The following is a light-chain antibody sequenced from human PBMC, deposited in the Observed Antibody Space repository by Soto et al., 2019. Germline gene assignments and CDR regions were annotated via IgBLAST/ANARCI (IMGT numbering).Light chain of an antibody. V-gene: IGKV1-5*03. Sequence: DIQMTQSPSTLSGSVGDRVTITCRASQTISSWLAWYQQKPGKAPKLLIYEASTLKSGVPSRFSGSGSETQFTLTITSLQSEDFAVYYCQQYYNWPRTFGQGTKVDIK. J-gene: IGKJ1*01. CDR1: QTISSW. CDR2: EAS. CDR3: QQYYNWPRT.